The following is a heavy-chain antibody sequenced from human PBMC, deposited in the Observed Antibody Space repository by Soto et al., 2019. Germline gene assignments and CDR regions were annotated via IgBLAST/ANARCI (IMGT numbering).Heavy chain of an antibody. CDR1: GYTFTSYG. CDR3: ARDRGSYALDY. D-gene: IGHD1-26*01. Sequence: QVQLVQSGAEVKKPGASVKVSCKASGYTFTSYGISWVRQAPGQGLEWMGWISANNGNTNYVQKLQGRVTMTTDTSTSTANMGLRSRKSDDTAVYYCARDRGSYALDYWGQGTLVTVSS. J-gene: IGHJ4*02. V-gene: IGHV1-18*01. CDR2: ISANNGNT.